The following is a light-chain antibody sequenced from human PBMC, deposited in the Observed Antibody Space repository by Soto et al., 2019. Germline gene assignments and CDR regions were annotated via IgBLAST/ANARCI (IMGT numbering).Light chain of an antibody. Sequence: QSVLTQPPSVSGAPGQRVTISCTGSSSNIGAGYDVHWYQQLPGTAPKLLIYGNSNRPSGVPDRFSGSKSGTSASLAITGLQADDEADYYCQSYDSIYVVFGGGTQLTVL. CDR1: SSNIGAGYD. J-gene: IGLJ2*01. CDR3: QSYDSIYVV. CDR2: GNS. V-gene: IGLV1-40*01.